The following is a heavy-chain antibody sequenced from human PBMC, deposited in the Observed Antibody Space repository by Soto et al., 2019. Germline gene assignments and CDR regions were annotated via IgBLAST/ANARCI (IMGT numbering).Heavy chain of an antibody. V-gene: IGHV1-2*02. Sequence: ASVKVSFKTSGYAFTGFYIHWVRQAPGQGLEWMGWISPNTGGTSYAQKFQGRVTMTRDTSISTAYMELTRLRSDDTAVFYCARVRQPVLDYFDYWGQGTLVTVSS. CDR3: ARVRQPVLDYFDY. CDR1: GYAFTGFY. CDR2: ISPNTGGT. D-gene: IGHD3-3*01. J-gene: IGHJ4*02.